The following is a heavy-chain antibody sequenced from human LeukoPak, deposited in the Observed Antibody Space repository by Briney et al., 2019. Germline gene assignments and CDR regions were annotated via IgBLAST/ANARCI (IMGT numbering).Heavy chain of an antibody. Sequence: GGSLRLSCAASGFTFSNYPMGWVRQAPGKGLEWVSYISSSGSTIYYADSVKGRFTISRDNAKNSLYLQMNSLRAEDTAVYYCAREDGGNSGVDYWGQGTLVTVSS. CDR2: ISSSGSTI. CDR1: GFTFSNYP. CDR3: AREDGGNSGVDY. V-gene: IGHV3-11*01. J-gene: IGHJ4*02. D-gene: IGHD4-23*01.